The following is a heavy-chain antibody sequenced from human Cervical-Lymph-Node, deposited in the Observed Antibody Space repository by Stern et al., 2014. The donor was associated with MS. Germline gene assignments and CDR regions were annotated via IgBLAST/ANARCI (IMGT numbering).Heavy chain of an antibody. CDR2: IYPGDSDT. CDR3: ARTDDRSVRRYFNH. Sequence: EVHLVESGAEVKKPGESLKISCQGSGYTFTDYWIGWGRQMPGKGLEWMGIIYPGDSDTRYSPSFQGQVTISADKSNSTTYLQWSSLKASDSAMYYCARTDDRSVRRYFNHWGQGTLVIVSS. V-gene: IGHV5-51*01. CDR1: GYTFTDYW. D-gene: IGHD3-22*01. J-gene: IGHJ1*01.